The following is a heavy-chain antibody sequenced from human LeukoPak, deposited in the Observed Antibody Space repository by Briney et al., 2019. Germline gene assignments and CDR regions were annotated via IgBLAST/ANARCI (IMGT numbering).Heavy chain of an antibody. CDR2: IYTSGST. Sequence: SETLSLTCTVSGGSISSGSYYWSWIRQPAGKGLEWIGRIYTSGSTNYNPSLKSRVTISVDTSKNQFSLRLSSVTAADTAVYYCARVTTGGYYNCWGQGTLVTVSS. D-gene: IGHD3-22*01. V-gene: IGHV4-61*02. J-gene: IGHJ4*02. CDR3: ARVTTGGYYNC. CDR1: GGSISSGSYY.